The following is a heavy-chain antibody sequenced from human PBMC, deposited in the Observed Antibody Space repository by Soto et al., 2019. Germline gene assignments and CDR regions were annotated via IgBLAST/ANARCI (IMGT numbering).Heavy chain of an antibody. CDR3: ARDYYDFWSGSLSWFDP. CDR1: GFTFSSYS. V-gene: IGHV3-21*01. Sequence: PGGSLRLSCAASGFTFSSYSMNWVRQAPGKGLEWVSSISSSSSYIYYADSVKGRFTISRDNAKNSLYLQMNSLRAEDTAVYYCARDYYDFWSGSLSWFDPWGQGTLVTVSS. D-gene: IGHD3-3*01. J-gene: IGHJ5*02. CDR2: ISSSSSYI.